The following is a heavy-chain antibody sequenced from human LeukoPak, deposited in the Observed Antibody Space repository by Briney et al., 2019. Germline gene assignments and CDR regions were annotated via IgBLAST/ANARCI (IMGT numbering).Heavy chain of an antibody. J-gene: IGHJ3*02. CDR3: ARDLPGELGRGVFDI. V-gene: IGHV3-21*01. Sequence: GGSLRLSCAASGFNLSNYNMNWVRQAPGKGLEWVSSITVTTTFIYYADSVKGRFTISRDNAKNSLYLQMNTLRVEDTAVYYCARDLPGELGRGVFDIWGQGTMVTVSS. D-gene: IGHD1-1*01. CDR1: GFNLSNYN. CDR2: ITVTTTFI.